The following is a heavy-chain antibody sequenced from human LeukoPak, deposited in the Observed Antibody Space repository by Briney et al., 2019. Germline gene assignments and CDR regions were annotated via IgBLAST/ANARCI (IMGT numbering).Heavy chain of an antibody. Sequence: SGSALVKPTQTLTLTCTFSGFSLSTSGMRVSWIRQPPGKALEWLARIDWDDDKFYSTSLKTRLTISKDTSKNQVVLTMTNMDPVDTATYYCARTTYYYDSSGYTDAFDIWGQGTMVTVSS. CDR3: ARTTYYYDSSGYTDAFDI. CDR2: IDWDDDK. J-gene: IGHJ3*02. CDR1: GFSLSTSGMR. V-gene: IGHV2-70*04. D-gene: IGHD3-22*01.